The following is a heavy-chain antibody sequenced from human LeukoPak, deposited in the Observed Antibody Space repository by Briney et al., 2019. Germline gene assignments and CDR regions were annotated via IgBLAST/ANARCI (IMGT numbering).Heavy chain of an antibody. Sequence: SGGSLRLSCAASGFTFSSYGMSWVRQAPGKGLEWVSAIGGSGGRTYYADSVKGRFTISRDNSKNTLYLQMNSLRVEDTAIYYCAKAPEGPEYSSTWKFGYNWFDPWGQGTLVTVSS. CDR1: GFTFSSYG. CDR3: AKAPEGPEYSSTWKFGYNWFDP. J-gene: IGHJ5*02. D-gene: IGHD6-13*01. CDR2: IGGSGGRT. V-gene: IGHV3-23*01.